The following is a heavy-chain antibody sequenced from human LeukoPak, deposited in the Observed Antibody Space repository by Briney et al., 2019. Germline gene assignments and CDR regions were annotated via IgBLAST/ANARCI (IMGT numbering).Heavy chain of an antibody. CDR2: IYHSGST. Sequence: PSGTLSLTCAVSGGSISSSNWWSWVRQPPGKGLEWIGEIYHSGSTNYNPSLKSRVTISVETSKNQFSLKLKSVTAADTAVYYCARHRCSGGSCYPMNWFDPWGQGTLVTVSS. CDR3: ARHRCSGGSCYPMNWFDP. V-gene: IGHV4-4*02. CDR1: GGSISSSNW. D-gene: IGHD2-15*01. J-gene: IGHJ5*02.